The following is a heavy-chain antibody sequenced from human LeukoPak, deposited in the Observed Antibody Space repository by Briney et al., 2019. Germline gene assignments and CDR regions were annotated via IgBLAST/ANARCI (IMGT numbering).Heavy chain of an antibody. CDR3: ARRGVYYYYYYMDV. CDR1: GGSISSYY. CDR2: IYTSEST. J-gene: IGHJ6*03. Sequence: SETLSLTCTVSGGSISSYYWSWIRQPAGKGLEWIGRIYTSESTNYNPSLRSRVTMSVDTSKYQFSLKLNSVTAADTAVYYCARRGVYYYYYYMDVWGKGTTVTVSS. V-gene: IGHV4-4*07. D-gene: IGHD3-10*01.